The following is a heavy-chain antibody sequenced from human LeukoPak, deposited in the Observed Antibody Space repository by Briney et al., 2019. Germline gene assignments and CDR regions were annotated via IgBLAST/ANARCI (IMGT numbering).Heavy chain of an antibody. D-gene: IGHD3-10*01. CDR2: IDYSGRS. Sequence: SETLSLTCSVSGGSISSSYWSWIRQPPGKGLEWIGNIDYSGRSSYNPSLKSRLTISIDTPKTQFSLKLRSVTAADTAVYYCARAQWFGELPYYFDYWGQGTLVTVSS. V-gene: IGHV4-59*01. J-gene: IGHJ4*02. CDR3: ARAQWFGELPYYFDY. CDR1: GGSISSSY.